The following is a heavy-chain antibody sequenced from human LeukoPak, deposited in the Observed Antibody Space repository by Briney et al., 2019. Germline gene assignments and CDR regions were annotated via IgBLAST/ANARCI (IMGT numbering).Heavy chain of an antibody. J-gene: IGHJ4*02. V-gene: IGHV3-48*03. CDR1: GFTFSSYE. CDR2: ISSSGSTI. Sequence: GGSLRLSCAAPGFTFSSYEMNWVRQAPGKGLEWVSYISSSGSTICYADSVKCRFTISRDNAKNSLYLQMNSLRAEDTAVYYCAREVVYSSSCQRVDYWGQGTLVTVSS. CDR3: AREVVYSSSCQRVDY. D-gene: IGHD6-13*01.